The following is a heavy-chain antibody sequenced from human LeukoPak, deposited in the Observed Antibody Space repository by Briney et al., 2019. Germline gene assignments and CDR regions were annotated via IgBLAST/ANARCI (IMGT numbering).Heavy chain of an antibody. CDR1: GFTFSSYA. V-gene: IGHV1-69*01. Sequence: PGRSLRLSCAASGFTFSSYAISWVRQAPGQGLEWMGGIIPIFGTANYAQKFQGRVTITADESTSTAYMELSSLRSEDTAVYYCASHPQYYDSSGYYSYCFDYWGQGTLVTVSS. J-gene: IGHJ4*02. D-gene: IGHD3-22*01. CDR2: IIPIFGTA. CDR3: ASHPQYYDSSGYYSYCFDY.